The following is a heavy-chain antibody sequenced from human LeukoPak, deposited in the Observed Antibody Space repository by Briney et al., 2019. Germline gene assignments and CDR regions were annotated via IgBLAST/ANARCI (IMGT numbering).Heavy chain of an antibody. D-gene: IGHD3-3*01. V-gene: IGHV3-9*03. CDR3: AKDTGRRFLEWLLYD. CDR1: GFTLDDYG. J-gene: IGHJ4*02. CDR2: ISWNSGSI. Sequence: PGGSLRLSCAASGFTLDDYGMSWVRQAPGKGLEWVSGISWNSGSIGYADSVKGRFTISRDNAKNSLYLQMNSLRAEDMALYYCAKDTGRRFLEWLLYDWGQGTLVTVSS.